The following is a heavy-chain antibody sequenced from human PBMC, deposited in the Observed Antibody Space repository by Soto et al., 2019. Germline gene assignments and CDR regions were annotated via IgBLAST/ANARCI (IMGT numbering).Heavy chain of an antibody. J-gene: IGHJ5*02. CDR3: VRQTIVRGVLRWFDP. CDR1: GGSIRSGSNY. CDR2: VYYNGNT. Sequence: QLQLQESGPRLVKPSETLSLICSVSGGSIRSGSNYWAWIRQPPGKGLDWIGTVYYNGNTYYNASLKSRVTIPADTCKNQFSLKLSSVSAADTAVYYCVRQTIVRGVLRWFDPWGQGTLVTVSS. D-gene: IGHD3-10*01. V-gene: IGHV4-39*01.